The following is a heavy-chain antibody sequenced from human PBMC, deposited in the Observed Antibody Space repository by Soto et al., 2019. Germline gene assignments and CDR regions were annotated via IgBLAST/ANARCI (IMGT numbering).Heavy chain of an antibody. CDR2: SKNKADSYTT. V-gene: IGHV3-72*01. CDR3: TVWGSGNDFGAA. CDR1: GFTFSDHY. J-gene: IGHJ4*02. D-gene: IGHD3-10*01. Sequence: EVQLVESGGGLVQPGGSLRLSCAASGFTFSDHYMDWVRQAPGKGLEWGGRSKNKADSYTTEYAASVKGRFTISRDVSKNSLFLQMNSLKTEYTAVYYCTVWGSGNDFGAAWGQGILVTVSS.